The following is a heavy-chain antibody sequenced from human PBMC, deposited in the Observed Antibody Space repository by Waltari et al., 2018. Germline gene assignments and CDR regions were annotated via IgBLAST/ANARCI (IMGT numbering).Heavy chain of an antibody. CDR3: AKEVLGGDRQFDY. CDR1: GFTFSSYA. Sequence: VQLEESGGGVVQPGRSLRLSCAASGFTFSSYAMSWIRQAPGKGLEWVSVIYSGGSSTYDADSVKGRFTISRDNAKNSLFRQMNGLRDEDTAIYYCAKEVLGGDRQFDYWGQGTLVSVSS. V-gene: IGHV3-23*03. J-gene: IGHJ4*02. CDR2: IYSGGSST. D-gene: IGHD2-21*02.